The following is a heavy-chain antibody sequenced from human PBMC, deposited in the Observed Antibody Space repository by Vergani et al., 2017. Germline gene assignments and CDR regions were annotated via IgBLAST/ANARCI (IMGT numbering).Heavy chain of an antibody. CDR1: GGTFSSYT. V-gene: IGHV1-69*12. CDR2: IIPIFGTA. J-gene: IGHJ6*04. D-gene: IGHD3-3*01. Sequence: QVQLVQSGAEVKKPGSSVKVSCKASGGTFSSYTISWVRQAPGQGLEWMGGIIPIFGTANYAQKFQGRVTITADESTSTAYMELSSLRSEDTAVYYCAAASTIFGVVTNRGSMDVWGKGTTVTVSS. CDR3: AAASTIFGVVTNRGSMDV.